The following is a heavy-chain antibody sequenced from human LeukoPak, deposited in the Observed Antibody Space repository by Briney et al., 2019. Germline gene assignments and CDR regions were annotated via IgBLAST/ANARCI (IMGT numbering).Heavy chain of an antibody. J-gene: IGHJ4*02. D-gene: IGHD6-19*01. CDR1: GGSISSYY. Sequence: KSSETLSLTCTVSGGSISSYYWSWIRQPPGKGLEWIGYIYYSGSTNYNPSLKSRVTISVDTSKNQFSLKLSSVTAADTAVYYCARTHLSGWYDYWGQGTLVTVSS. CDR2: IYYSGST. CDR3: ARTHLSGWYDY. V-gene: IGHV4-59*01.